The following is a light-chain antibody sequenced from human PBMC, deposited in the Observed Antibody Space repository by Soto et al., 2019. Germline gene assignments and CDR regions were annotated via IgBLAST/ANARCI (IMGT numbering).Light chain of an antibody. CDR3: TSYTSSSTYV. J-gene: IGLJ1*01. Sequence: QSALTQPASLSGSPGQSITISCTGTISDVGAYIYVSWYQQRPGKAPKFLIYEVSKRPSGVSDRFSGSKSGNTASLTISGLQAEDEADYYCTSYTSSSTYVFGTGTKVTVL. CDR1: ISDVGAYIY. CDR2: EVS. V-gene: IGLV2-14*01.